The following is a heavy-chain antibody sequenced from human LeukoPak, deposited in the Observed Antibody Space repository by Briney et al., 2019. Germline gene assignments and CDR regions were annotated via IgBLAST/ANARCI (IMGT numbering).Heavy chain of an antibody. CDR2: ISWNSGSI. D-gene: IGHD2-2*01. Sequence: PGGSLRLSCAASGFTFDDYAMHWVRQAPGKGLEWVSGISWNSGSIGYADSVKGRFTIFRDNAKNSLYLQMNSLRAEDTALYYCAKDILGASTSYYYYYYGMDVWGQGTTVTVSS. CDR1: GFTFDDYA. V-gene: IGHV3-9*01. J-gene: IGHJ6*02. CDR3: AKDILGASTSYYYYYYGMDV.